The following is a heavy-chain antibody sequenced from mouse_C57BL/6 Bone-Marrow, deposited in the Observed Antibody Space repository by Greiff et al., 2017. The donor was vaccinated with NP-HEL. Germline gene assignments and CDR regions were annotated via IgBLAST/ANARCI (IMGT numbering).Heavy chain of an antibody. V-gene: IGHV5-4*03. CDR3: ARGLEGSSPVAY. CDR1: GFTFSSYA. CDR2: ISDGGSYT. Sequence: EVKLVESGGGLVKPGGSLKLSCAASGFTFSSYAMSWVRQTPEKRLEWVATISDGGSYTYYPDKVKGRFTLSRDNAKNNLYLQMSHLKSEDTAMYYCARGLEGSSPVAYWGQGTLVTVSA. D-gene: IGHD1-1*01. J-gene: IGHJ3*01.